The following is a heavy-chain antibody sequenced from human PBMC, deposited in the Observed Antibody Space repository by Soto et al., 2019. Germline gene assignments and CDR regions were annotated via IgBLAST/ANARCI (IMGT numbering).Heavy chain of an antibody. J-gene: IGHJ4*02. V-gene: IGHV1-18*01. CDR1: GYTFTSYG. Sequence: QVQLVQSGAEVKKPGASVKVSCKASGYTFTSYGISWVRQAPGQGLEWLGWISADNGNTNYAQKLQGRVTMTTDTSTSTAYMELRSLRSDDTAVYYCARDKGDAYCGGDCYPWDFDYWGQGTLVTVSS. CDR2: ISADNGNT. D-gene: IGHD2-21*02. CDR3: ARDKGDAYCGGDCYPWDFDY.